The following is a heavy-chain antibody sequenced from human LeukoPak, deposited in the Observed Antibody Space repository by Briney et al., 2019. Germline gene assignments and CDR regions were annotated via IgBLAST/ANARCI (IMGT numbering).Heavy chain of an antibody. CDR2: IYYSGST. V-gene: IGHV4-59*01. CDR3: ARAEDYYYYMDV. J-gene: IGHJ6*03. Sequence: PETLSLTCTVSGGSISSYYWSWIRQPPGKGLEWIGYIYYSGSTNYNPSLKSRVTISVDTSKNQFSLKLSSVTAADTAVYYCARAEDYYYYMDVWGKGTTVTISS. CDR1: GGSISSYY.